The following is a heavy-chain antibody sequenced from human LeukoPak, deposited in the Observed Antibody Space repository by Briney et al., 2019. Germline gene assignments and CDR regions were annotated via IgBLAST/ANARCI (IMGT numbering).Heavy chain of an antibody. V-gene: IGHV3-23*01. Sequence: GGSLRLSCAASGFTFSSYAMSWVRQAPGKGLGWVSAISGSGGSTYYADSVKGRFTISRDNSKNTLYLQMNSLRAEDTAVYYCAKAVYCSSTSCYGYYYGMDVWGKGTTVTVSS. CDR3: AKAVYCSSTSCYGYYYGMDV. J-gene: IGHJ6*04. D-gene: IGHD2-2*01. CDR2: ISGSGGST. CDR1: GFTFSSYA.